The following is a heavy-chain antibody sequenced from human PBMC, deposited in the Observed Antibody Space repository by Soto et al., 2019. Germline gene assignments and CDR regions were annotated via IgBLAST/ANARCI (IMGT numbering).Heavy chain of an antibody. CDR2: VYHIGAS. CDR1: GDSININTYF. CDR3: ARHDQYRGSAVDS. J-gene: IGHJ4*02. Sequence: QLQESGPGLVKPSETLSLTCTVSGDSININTYFWGWMRQPSGKGLEWIASVYHIGASYYNPSINSRATISIHTSKREVSLRLSPVSATDTAIYYCARHDQYRGSAVDSWGQGTLVTVSS. V-gene: IGHV4-39*01. D-gene: IGHD5-12*01.